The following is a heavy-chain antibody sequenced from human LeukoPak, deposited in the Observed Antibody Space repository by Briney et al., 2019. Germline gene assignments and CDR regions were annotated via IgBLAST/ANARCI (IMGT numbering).Heavy chain of an antibody. J-gene: IGHJ4*02. CDR2: ISAYNGNT. CDR3: ARVEITMVRGPDRVDY. Sequence: ASVKVSCKASGYTFTSYGISWVGQAPGQGLEWMGWISAYNGNTNYAQKLQGRVTMTTDTSTSTAYMELRSLRSDDTAVYYCARVEITMVRGPDRVDYWGQGTLVTVSS. V-gene: IGHV1-18*04. CDR1: GYTFTSYG. D-gene: IGHD3-10*01.